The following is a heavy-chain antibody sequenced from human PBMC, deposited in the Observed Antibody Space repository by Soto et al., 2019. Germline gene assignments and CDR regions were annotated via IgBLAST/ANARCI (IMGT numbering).Heavy chain of an antibody. CDR2: IYYSGST. CDR1: GGSISSGGYY. Sequence: LSLTCTVSGGSISSGGYYWSWIRQHPGKGLEWIGYIYYSGSTYYNPSLKSRVTISEDTSKNQFSLKLSSVTAADTAVYYCAGSDYYDTSGYYYRVDYWGQGTLVTVSS. J-gene: IGHJ4*02. D-gene: IGHD3-22*01. CDR3: AGSDYYDTSGYYYRVDY. V-gene: IGHV4-31*03.